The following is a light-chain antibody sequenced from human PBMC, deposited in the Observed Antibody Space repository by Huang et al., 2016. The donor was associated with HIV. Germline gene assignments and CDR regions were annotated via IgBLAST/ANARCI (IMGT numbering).Light chain of an antibody. CDR1: QSVSSY. V-gene: IGKV3-11*01. Sequence: EIVLTQSPATLSLSPGERATLSCRASQSVSSYLAWYQQKPGQAPRPLIYDASNRATCIPARFSGSGSWTDFTLTISSLEPEDFAVYYCQQRSNWPPLTFGGGTKVEIK. CDR2: DAS. J-gene: IGKJ4*01. CDR3: QQRSNWPPLT.